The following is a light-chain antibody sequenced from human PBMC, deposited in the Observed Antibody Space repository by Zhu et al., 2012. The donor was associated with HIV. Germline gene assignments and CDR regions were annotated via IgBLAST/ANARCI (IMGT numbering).Light chain of an antibody. CDR3: QQYNNWPPIT. CDR1: QSVNSY. Sequence: EIVLTQSPATLSLSPGERATLSCRASQSVNSYLAWYQQKPGQPPRLLIYDASNRATGIPARFSGSGSGTDFTLTISSLEPEDFAVYYCQQYNNWPPITFGQGTRLDIK. J-gene: IGKJ5*01. V-gene: IGKV3-11*01. CDR2: DAS.